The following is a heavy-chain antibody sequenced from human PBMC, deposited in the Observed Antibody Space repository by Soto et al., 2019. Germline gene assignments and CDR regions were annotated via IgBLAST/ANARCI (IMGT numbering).Heavy chain of an antibody. J-gene: IGHJ4*02. CDR1: GGTFSSYA. V-gene: IGHV1-18*01. Sequence: ASVKVSCKASGGTFSSYATSWVRQAPGQGLEWMGWISAYNGNTNYAQKLQGRVTMTTDTSTSTAYMELRSLRSDDTAVYYCAIHQSGYYFDYWGQGTLVTVSS. CDR3: AIHQSGYYFDY. D-gene: IGHD2-2*01. CDR2: ISAYNGNT.